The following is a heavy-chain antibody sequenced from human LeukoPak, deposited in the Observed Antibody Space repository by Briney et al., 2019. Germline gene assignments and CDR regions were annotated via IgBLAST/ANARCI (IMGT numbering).Heavy chain of an antibody. CDR2: INHSGST. D-gene: IGHD3-10*01. J-gene: IGHJ4*02. CDR3: ARCLSGVIAEDPFDY. CDR1: GGSFSGYY. Sequence: PSETLSLTCAVYGGSFSGYYWSWIRQPPGKGLEWIGEINHSGSTNYNPSLKSRVTISVDTSKNQFSLKLSSVTAADTAVYYCARCLSGVIAEDPFDYWGQGTLVTVSS. V-gene: IGHV4-34*01.